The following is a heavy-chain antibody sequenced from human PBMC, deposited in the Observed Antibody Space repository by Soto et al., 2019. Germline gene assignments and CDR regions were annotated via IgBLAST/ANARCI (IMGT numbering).Heavy chain of an antibody. CDR1: GFTFSSYS. J-gene: IGHJ3*02. V-gene: IGHV3-21*01. CDR3: VRADELRVDAFDI. D-gene: IGHD1-7*01. Sequence: GGSLRLSCAASGFTFSSYSMNWVRPAQGKGLEWVSSISSSSSYIYYADSVKGRFTISRDNAKNSLYLQMNSLRAEDTAVYYCVRADELRVDAFDIWGQGTMVTVSS. CDR2: ISSSSSYI.